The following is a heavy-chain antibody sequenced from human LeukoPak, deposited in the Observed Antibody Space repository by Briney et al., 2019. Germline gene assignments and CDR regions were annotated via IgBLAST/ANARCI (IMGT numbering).Heavy chain of an antibody. D-gene: IGHD6-19*01. CDR3: ARGRWEQWLVRAGYYFDY. CDR2: IKQDGSEK. CDR1: GFTFSSYW. V-gene: IGHV3-7*01. J-gene: IGHJ4*02. Sequence: PGGSLRLSCAASGFTFSSYWMSCVRQAPGKGLEWVANIKQDGSEKYYVDSVKGRFTISRDNAKNSLYLQMNSLRAEDTAVYYCARGRWEQWLVRAGYYFDYWGQGTLVTVSS.